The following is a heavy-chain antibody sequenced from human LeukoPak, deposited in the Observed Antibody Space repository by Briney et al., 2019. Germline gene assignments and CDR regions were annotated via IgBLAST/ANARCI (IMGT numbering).Heavy chain of an antibody. CDR3: ARIGLGFGELWNPNFDY. D-gene: IGHD3-10*01. CDR1: GFTFSSYW. CDR2: INTDGSST. J-gene: IGHJ4*02. Sequence: GGSLRLSRAASGFTFSSYWMHWVRQAPGKGLVWVSRINTDGSSTSYADSVKGRFTISRDNAKNSLYLQMNSLRAEDTAVYYCARIGLGFGELWNPNFDYWGQGTLVTVSS. V-gene: IGHV3-74*01.